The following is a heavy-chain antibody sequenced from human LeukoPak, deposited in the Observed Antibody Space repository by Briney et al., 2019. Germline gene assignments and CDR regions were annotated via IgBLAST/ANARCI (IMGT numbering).Heavy chain of an antibody. D-gene: IGHD6-13*01. CDR2: ISAYNGNT. CDR3: AREVAASIGFDY. V-gene: IGHV1-18*01. Sequence: ASVKVSCKASGYTFTSYGITWVRQAPGQGLEWMGWISAYNGNTNYAQNLQGRVTMTTDTPTSTAYMELRSLRSDDTAVYYCAREVAASIGFDYWGQGTLVTVSS. J-gene: IGHJ4*02. CDR1: GYTFTSYG.